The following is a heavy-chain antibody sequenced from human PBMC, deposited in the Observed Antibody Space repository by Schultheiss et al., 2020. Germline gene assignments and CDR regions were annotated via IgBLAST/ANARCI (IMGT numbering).Heavy chain of an antibody. CDR3: ARLRLGELSPKGDNAFDI. CDR2: MNPNSGNT. V-gene: IGHV1-8*02. J-gene: IGHJ3*02. D-gene: IGHD3-16*02. CDR1: GYTFTGYY. Sequence: ASVKVSCKASGYTFTGYYMHWVRQATGQGLEWMGWMNPNSGNTGYAQKFQGRVTMTTDTSTSTAYMELSSLRSEDTAVYYCARLRLGELSPKGDNAFDIWGQGTMVTVSS.